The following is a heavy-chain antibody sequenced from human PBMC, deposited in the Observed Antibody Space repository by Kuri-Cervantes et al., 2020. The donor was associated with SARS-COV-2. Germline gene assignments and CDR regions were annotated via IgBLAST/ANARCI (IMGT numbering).Heavy chain of an antibody. CDR3: ARDPAYYDSSGYYYGAFDT. CDR1: GGSISSYY. Sequence: SETLSLTCTVSGGSISSYYWSWIRQPPGKGLEWIGYIYYSGSTNYNPSLKSRVTISVDTSKNQFSLKLSSVTAADTAVYYCARDPAYYDSSGYYYGAFDTWGQGTMVTVSS. D-gene: IGHD3-22*01. J-gene: IGHJ3*02. CDR2: IYYSGST. V-gene: IGHV4-59*01.